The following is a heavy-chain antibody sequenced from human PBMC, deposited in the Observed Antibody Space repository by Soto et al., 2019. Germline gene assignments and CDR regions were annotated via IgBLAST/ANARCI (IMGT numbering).Heavy chain of an antibody. CDR3: ARGGYGDYPFMY. CDR2: LNPGKGDT. CDR1: GYTFITYA. V-gene: IGHV1-3*01. D-gene: IGHD4-17*01. Sequence: ASVKVSCKSSGYTFITYAMHWVRQAPGQRPEWMGWLNPGKGDTKYSQRFQGRVTITRDTSATTAYMQLSSLKSEDTAAYYCARGGYGDYPFMYWGQGTLATVSS. J-gene: IGHJ4*02.